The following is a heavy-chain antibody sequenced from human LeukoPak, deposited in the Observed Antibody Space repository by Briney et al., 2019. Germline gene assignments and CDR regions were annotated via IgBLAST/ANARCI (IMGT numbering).Heavy chain of an antibody. CDR1: GFTFSNYG. CDR3: ARDLMAYDILPGYSAFDI. J-gene: IGHJ3*02. D-gene: IGHD3-9*01. Sequence: HPGRSLRLSCAASGFTFSNYGMHWVRQAPGKGLEWVALIWYDGSKKYYGDSLKGRFTISRDSSKNALYLQMNSLRTEDTAVYYCARDLMAYDILPGYSAFDIWGQGTMVTVSS. V-gene: IGHV3-33*01. CDR2: IWYDGSKK.